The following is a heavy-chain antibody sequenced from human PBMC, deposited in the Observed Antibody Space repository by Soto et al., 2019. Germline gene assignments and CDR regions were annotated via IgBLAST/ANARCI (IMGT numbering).Heavy chain of an antibody. D-gene: IGHD3-10*01. CDR1: GFTFSNAW. J-gene: IGHJ6*02. CDR2: IKSKTDGGTT. Sequence: EVQLVESGGGLVKPGGSLRLSCAASGFTFSNAWMNWVRQAPGKGLEWVGRIKSKTDGGTTDYAAPVKGRFTISRDDSKNTLYLQMNSLKTEDTAVYYCTTLGHTYYYGSGRSLYYYYGMDVWGQGTTVTVSS. CDR3: TTLGHTYYYGSGRSLYYYYGMDV. V-gene: IGHV3-15*07.